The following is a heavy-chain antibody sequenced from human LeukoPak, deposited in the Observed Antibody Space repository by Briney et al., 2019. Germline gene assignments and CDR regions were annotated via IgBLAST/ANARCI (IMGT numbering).Heavy chain of an antibody. D-gene: IGHD6-19*01. CDR3: ARINAASSGWPGEHYYIMDV. CDR1: GGSFSGYY. V-gene: IGHV4-34*01. J-gene: IGHJ6*02. Sequence: SETLSLTCAVYGGSFSGYYWSWIRQPPGKGLVWVGEINHRGVTNYSPPLKSRVTISMDTSKNQFSLKLNSVTAADTAAYYCARINAASSGWPGEHYYIMDVWGQGTPVTVSS. CDR2: INHRGVT.